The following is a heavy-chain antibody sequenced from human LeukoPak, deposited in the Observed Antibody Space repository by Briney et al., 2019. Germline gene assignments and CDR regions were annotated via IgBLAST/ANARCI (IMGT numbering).Heavy chain of an antibody. CDR3: ARDQVDSWDY. CDR1: GFTFSSYA. Sequence: GGSLRLSCAASGFTFSSYAMSWVRQAPGKGLEWVSAISGSGGSTYYADSVKGRFTISRDNSKSTLYLQMNSLRPEDTAVYYCARDQVDSWDYWGQGTLVTVSS. CDR2: ISGSGGST. V-gene: IGHV3-23*01. D-gene: IGHD3-22*01. J-gene: IGHJ4*02.